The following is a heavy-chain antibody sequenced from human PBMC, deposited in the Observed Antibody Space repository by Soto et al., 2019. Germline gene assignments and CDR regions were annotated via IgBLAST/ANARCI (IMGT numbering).Heavy chain of an antibody. J-gene: IGHJ4*02. CDR2: ISYDGSLQ. V-gene: IGHV3-30*03. CDR1: GFAFSSYG. D-gene: IGHD5-18*01. Sequence: QAQLVESGGGVVQPGRSLRLSCAASGFAFSSYGMHWVRQAPGTGLEWVAVISYDGSLQHYADSVKGRFTISRDNAKNMVLWQMSSLRAADTAVYYCVSDRGYGHASVPYSWGQGTLVSVSS. CDR3: VSDRGYGHASVPYS.